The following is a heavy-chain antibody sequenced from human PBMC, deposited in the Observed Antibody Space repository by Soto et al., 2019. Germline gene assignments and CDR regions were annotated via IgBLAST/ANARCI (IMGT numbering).Heavy chain of an antibody. Sequence: ASVKVSCKASGGTFSSYTISWVRQAPGQGLEWMGRIIPILGIANYAQKFQGRVTITADKSTSTAYMELSSLRSEDTAVYYCAGSGYSGYDRGYSYGHPPYSFDDWGQGTLVTGS. V-gene: IGHV1-69*02. J-gene: IGHJ4*02. CDR1: GGTFSSYT. CDR2: IIPILGIA. CDR3: AGSGYSGYDRGYSYGHPPYSFDD. D-gene: IGHD5-12*01.